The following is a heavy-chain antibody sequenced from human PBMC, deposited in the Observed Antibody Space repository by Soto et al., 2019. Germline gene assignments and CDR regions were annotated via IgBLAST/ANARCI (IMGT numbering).Heavy chain of an antibody. CDR1: GFTFSSYS. Sequence: EVQLVESGGGLVQPGGSLRLSCAASGFTFSSYSMNWVRQAPGKGLEWVSYISSSSSTIYYADSVKGRFTISRDNAKNSPYLQMNSLRDEDTAAYYCARIYSSSWQGNGMDVWGQGTTVTVSS. D-gene: IGHD6-13*01. CDR3: ARIYSSSWQGNGMDV. CDR2: ISSSSSTI. J-gene: IGHJ6*02. V-gene: IGHV3-48*02.